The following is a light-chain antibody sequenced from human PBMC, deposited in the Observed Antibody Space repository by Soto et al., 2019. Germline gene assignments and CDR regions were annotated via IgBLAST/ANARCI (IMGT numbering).Light chain of an antibody. V-gene: IGLV2-23*01. CDR3: CSYAGSTTWV. Sequence: QSALTQPASVSGSPGQSITISCTGTSSDVGGQKLVSWYQQHPGKAPKVLLYEGSEQPSGVSDRFSGSKSGNTASLTISGLQAEDEADYYCCSYAGSTTWVFGGGTRLTVL. CDR2: EGS. J-gene: IGLJ3*02. CDR1: SSDVGGQKL.